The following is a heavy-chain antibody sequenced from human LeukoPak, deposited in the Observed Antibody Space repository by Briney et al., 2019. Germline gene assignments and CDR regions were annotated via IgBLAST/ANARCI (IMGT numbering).Heavy chain of an antibody. Sequence: ASVKVSCKASGYTFTGYYMHWVRQAPGQGLEWMGWINPNSGGTNYAQKFQGRVTMTRDTSISTAYMELSRLRSDDTAVYYCARSSGSIGLPHYYYYYMDVWGKGTTVTISS. CDR2: INPNSGGT. CDR1: GYTFTGYY. J-gene: IGHJ6*03. V-gene: IGHV1-2*02. D-gene: IGHD3-10*01. CDR3: ARSSGSIGLPHYYYYYMDV.